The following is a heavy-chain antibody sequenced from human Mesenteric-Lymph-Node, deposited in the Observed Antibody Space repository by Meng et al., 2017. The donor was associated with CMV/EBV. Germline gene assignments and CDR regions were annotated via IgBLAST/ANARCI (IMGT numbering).Heavy chain of an antibody. J-gene: IGHJ4*02. V-gene: IGHV3-30-3*01. CDR1: GFTFSSYA. Sequence: GESLKISCAASGFTFSSYAMHWIRQAPGKGLEWVAVISYDGSNKYYADSVKGRFTISRDNSKNTLYLQMNSLRAEDTAVYYCARGNSFLDYWGQGTLVTVSS. CDR2: ISYDGSNK. D-gene: IGHD2/OR15-2a*01. CDR3: ARGNSFLDY.